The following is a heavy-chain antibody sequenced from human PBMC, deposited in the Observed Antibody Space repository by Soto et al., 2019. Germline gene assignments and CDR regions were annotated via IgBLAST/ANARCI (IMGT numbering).Heavy chain of an antibody. CDR3: ARGRYGDY. V-gene: IGHV1-18*01. Sequence: QVHLVQSGAEVKKPGASVKVSCKASGYTFTSYGITWVRQAPGQGLEWMGWISAHNGKTDYAQKLQGRVIVTRATSTSTAYMELRSLRSDDTAVYYCARGRYGDYWGQGALVTVSS. J-gene: IGHJ4*02. CDR2: ISAHNGKT. D-gene: IGHD1-1*01. CDR1: GYTFTSYG.